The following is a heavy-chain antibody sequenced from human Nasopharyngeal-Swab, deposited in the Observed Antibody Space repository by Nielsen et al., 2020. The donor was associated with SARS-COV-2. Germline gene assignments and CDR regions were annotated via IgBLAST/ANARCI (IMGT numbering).Heavy chain of an antibody. D-gene: IGHD3-10*01. J-gene: IGHJ6*02. Sequence: GGSLRLSCAASGFTFDDYTMHWVRQAPGKGLEWVSLISWDGGSTYYADSVKGRFTISRDNSKNSLYLQMNSLRTEDTALYYCASEDGFGEFYGMDVWGQGTTVTVSS. CDR2: ISWDGGST. CDR1: GFTFDDYT. CDR3: ASEDGFGEFYGMDV. V-gene: IGHV3-43*01.